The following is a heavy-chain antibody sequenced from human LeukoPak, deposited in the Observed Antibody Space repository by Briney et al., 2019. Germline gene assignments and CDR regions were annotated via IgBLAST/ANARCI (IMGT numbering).Heavy chain of an antibody. V-gene: IGHV3-23*01. CDR1: GFTFSIYA. D-gene: IGHD1-26*01. Sequence: GGSLRLSCAASGFTFSIYAMSWVRQAPGKGLEWVSAISGSGGSTYYADSVKGRFTISRDNSKNTLYLQMNSLRAEDTAVYYCAKGRYSGSYYVSRYYFDYWGQGTLVTVSS. J-gene: IGHJ4*02. CDR2: ISGSGGST. CDR3: AKGRYSGSYYVSRYYFDY.